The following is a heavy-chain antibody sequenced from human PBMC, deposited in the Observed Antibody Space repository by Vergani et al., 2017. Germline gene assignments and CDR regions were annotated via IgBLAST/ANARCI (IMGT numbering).Heavy chain of an antibody. CDR3: ARDSKQYCSSTSCPFDY. D-gene: IGHD2-2*01. CDR1: GFTVTNNY. J-gene: IGHJ4*02. CDR2: IYSGGST. Sequence: EVQLVESGGGLVQPGGSLRLSCAASGFTVTNNYMSWVRQAPGKGLEWVSVIYSGGSTYYADSVKGRFTISRDNSKNTLYLQIYSLRAEDTAVYYCARDSKQYCSSTSCPFDYWGQGTLVTVSS. V-gene: IGHV3-66*01.